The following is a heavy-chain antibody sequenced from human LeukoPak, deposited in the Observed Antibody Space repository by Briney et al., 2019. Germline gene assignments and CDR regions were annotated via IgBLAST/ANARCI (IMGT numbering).Heavy chain of an antibody. J-gene: IGHJ4*02. Sequence: PGGSLRLSCAASGFTFSTYSMTWVRQGPGKGLVWVSVISGGGDTTYYADSVKGRFTISRDNSKNTLYLQMNSLRAEDTAVYYCARAAMVRGVDYFDYWGQGALVTVSS. CDR1: GFTFSTYS. CDR3: ARAAMVRGVDYFDY. CDR2: ISGGGDTT. V-gene: IGHV3-23*01. D-gene: IGHD3-10*01.